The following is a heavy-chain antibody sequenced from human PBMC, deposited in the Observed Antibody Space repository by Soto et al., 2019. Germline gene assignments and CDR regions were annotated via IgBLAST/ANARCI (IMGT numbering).Heavy chain of an antibody. CDR1: GFTFSTFS. CDR2: ISGGGSPI. D-gene: IGHD6-19*01. V-gene: IGHV3-48*02. CDR3: ARDLGWAFDS. J-gene: IGHJ4*02. Sequence: EVQLVESGGGSVQPGGSLRLSCAASGFTFSTFSMNWVRQAPGRGLEWISYISGGGSPISYADSVKGRFTISRDIAKNSLYLQIDSLPDENRAVYYCARDLGWAFDSWGQGTMVTVSS.